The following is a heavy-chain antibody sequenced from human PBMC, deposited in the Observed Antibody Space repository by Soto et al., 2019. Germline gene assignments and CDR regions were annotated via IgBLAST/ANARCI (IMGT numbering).Heavy chain of an antibody. D-gene: IGHD1-26*01. V-gene: IGHV3-30-3*01. CDR1: GFTFSSYA. CDR3: AREQSIVGATSPEH. Sequence: QVQLVESGGGVVQPGRSLRLSCAASGFTFSSYAMHWVRQAPGKGLEWVAVISYDGSNKYYADSVKGRFTISRDNSKNTLYLQMNSLRAEDTAVYYWAREQSIVGATSPEHWGQGTLVTVSS. J-gene: IGHJ4*02. CDR2: ISYDGSNK.